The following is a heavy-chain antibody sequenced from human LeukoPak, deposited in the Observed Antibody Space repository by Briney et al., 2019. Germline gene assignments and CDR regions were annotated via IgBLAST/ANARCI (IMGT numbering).Heavy chain of an antibody. V-gene: IGHV3-33*01. CDR3: ARGVGATDFFVY. CDR2: IWYDGSNK. D-gene: IGHD1-26*01. Sequence: PGGSLRLSCAASGFTFSSYGMHWVRQAPGEGLEGVAVIWYDGSNKYYADSVEGRFTISRDNSKNTLYLQMKSLRAEDTAVYYCARGVGATDFFVYWGQGTLVTVSS. J-gene: IGHJ4*02. CDR1: GFTFSSYG.